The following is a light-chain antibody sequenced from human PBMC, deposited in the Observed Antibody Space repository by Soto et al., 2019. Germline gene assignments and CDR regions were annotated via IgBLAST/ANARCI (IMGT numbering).Light chain of an antibody. V-gene: IGLV2-14*01. CDR3: SSYTSSSTGV. CDR2: EVS. CDR1: SSDVGGYNY. J-gene: IGLJ3*02. Sequence: QSVLTQPASVSGSPGQSITISCTGTSSDVGGYNYVSWYQQHPGKAPKFMIYEVSNRPSGVSNRFSGSKSGNTASLTISGLQAEDEADYYCSSYTSSSTGVFGGGTKLTVL.